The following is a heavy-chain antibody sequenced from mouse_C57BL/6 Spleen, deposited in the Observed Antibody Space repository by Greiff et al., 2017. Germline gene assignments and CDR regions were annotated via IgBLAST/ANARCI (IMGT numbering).Heavy chain of an antibody. CDR1: GFTFSSYA. Sequence: VQLKESGGGLVKPGGSLKLSCAASGFTFSSYAMSWVRQTPEKRLEWVATISDGGSYTYYPDNVKGRFTISRDNAKNNLYLQMSHLKSEDTAMYYCARDRDYGDAMDYWGQVTSVTVSS. V-gene: IGHV5-4*01. CDR3: ARDRDYGDAMDY. D-gene: IGHD1-1*01. CDR2: ISDGGSYT. J-gene: IGHJ4*01.